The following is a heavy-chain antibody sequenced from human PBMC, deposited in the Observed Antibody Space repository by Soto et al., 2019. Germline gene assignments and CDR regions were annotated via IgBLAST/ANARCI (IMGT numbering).Heavy chain of an antibody. J-gene: IGHJ4*02. CDR1: GYTFTLYG. D-gene: IGHD2-8*01. CDR3: ARDQRCNNGICSLY. Sequence: QVQLVQSGPEVKKPGASVKVSCKTSGYTFTLYGITWVRQAPGQGLEWMGWISADSGNTNYAQKFQGRVTMIRDTSTSTAYMELRSLRSDDTAVYFCARDQRCNNGICSLYWGQGTLVTVSS. V-gene: IGHV1-18*04. CDR2: ISADSGNT.